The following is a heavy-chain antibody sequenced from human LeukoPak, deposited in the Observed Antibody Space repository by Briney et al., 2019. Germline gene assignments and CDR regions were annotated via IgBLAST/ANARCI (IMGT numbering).Heavy chain of an antibody. CDR3: AKGHDYVWGSYDYFDY. V-gene: IGHV3-23*01. Sequence: GGSLRLSCAASGFTFSSYAMSWVRQAPGKGLEWVSAISGSGGSTYYADSVKGRFTISRDNSKNTLYLQMSSLRAEDTAVYYCAKGHDYVWGSYDYFDYWGQGTLVTVSS. CDR1: GFTFSSYA. D-gene: IGHD3-16*01. CDR2: ISGSGGST. J-gene: IGHJ4*02.